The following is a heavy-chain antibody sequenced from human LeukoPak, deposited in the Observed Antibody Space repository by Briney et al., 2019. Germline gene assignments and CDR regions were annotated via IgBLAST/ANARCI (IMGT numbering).Heavy chain of an antibody. CDR3: ARENPSGYYNRPIDY. Sequence: PSETLSLTCTVSGGSASSGNYYWSWIRQPPGKGPEWIGDIYYSGSIKYNPSLKSRVTMSVDTSKNQFSLKLSSVTAADTAIYYCARENPSGYYNRPIDYWGQGTLVTVSS. D-gene: IGHD3-22*01. J-gene: IGHJ4*02. CDR2: IYYSGSI. V-gene: IGHV4-61*01. CDR1: GGSASSGNYY.